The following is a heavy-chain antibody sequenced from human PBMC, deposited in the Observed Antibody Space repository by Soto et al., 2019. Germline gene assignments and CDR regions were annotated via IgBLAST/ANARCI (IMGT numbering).Heavy chain of an antibody. CDR3: ARTHYDSSGHDY. CDR2: IYYSGST. J-gene: IGHJ4*02. V-gene: IGHV4-59*01. CDR1: GGSISSYY. D-gene: IGHD3-22*01. Sequence: SETLSLTCTVSGGSISSYYWSWIRQPPGKGLEWIGYIYYSGSTNYNPSLKSRVTISVDTSKNQFSLKLSSVTAADTAVYYCARTHYDSSGHDYWGQGTLVTVAS.